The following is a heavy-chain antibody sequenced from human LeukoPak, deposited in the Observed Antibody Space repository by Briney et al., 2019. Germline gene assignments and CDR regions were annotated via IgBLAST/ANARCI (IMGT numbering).Heavy chain of an antibody. CDR3: ARDSVGTTSPYYFDY. CDR1: GFTFSSYW. Sequence: GGSLRLSCATSGFTFSSYWMSWVRQAPGKGLEWVSSISSSSSYIYYADSVKGRFTISRDNAKNSLYLQMNSLRAEDTAVYYCARDSVGTTSPYYFDYWGQGTLVTVSS. J-gene: IGHJ4*02. CDR2: ISSSSSYI. V-gene: IGHV3-21*01. D-gene: IGHD1-26*01.